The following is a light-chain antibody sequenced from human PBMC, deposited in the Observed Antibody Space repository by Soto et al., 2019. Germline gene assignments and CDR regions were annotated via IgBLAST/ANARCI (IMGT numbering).Light chain of an antibody. V-gene: IGLV2-8*01. CDR3: NSYLGNSYV. CDR1: SSDIGAYIY. J-gene: IGLJ1*01. Sequence: QSVLTQPPSASGSPGQSVTISCTGTSSDIGAYIYVSWYQQHPGKAPKLMVYEVNKRPSGVPDRFSGSKSGNTASLTISGLQAEDEADYYCNSYLGNSYVFGTGTKVTVL. CDR2: EVN.